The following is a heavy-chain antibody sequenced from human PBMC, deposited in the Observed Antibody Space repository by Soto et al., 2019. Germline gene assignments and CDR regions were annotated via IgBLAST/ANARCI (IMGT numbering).Heavy chain of an antibody. CDR3: AKIPASPELLLTDAFDI. J-gene: IGHJ3*02. CDR1: GFTFSSYG. CDR2: ISYDGSNK. Sequence: QVQLVESGGGVVQPGRSLRLSCAASGFTFSSYGMHWVRQAPGKGLEWVAVISYDGSNKYYADSVKGRFTISRDNSKNTLYLQMNSLRAEDTAVYYCAKIPASPELLLTDAFDIWGQGTMVTVSS. D-gene: IGHD2-15*01. V-gene: IGHV3-30*18.